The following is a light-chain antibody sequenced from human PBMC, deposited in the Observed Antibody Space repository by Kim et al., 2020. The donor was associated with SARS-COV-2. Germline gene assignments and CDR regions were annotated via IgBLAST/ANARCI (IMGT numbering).Light chain of an antibody. CDR3: AAWDDSLSGGV. Sequence: GQSVAMSCYGSSSNIGSNFVYSYQQFPGTAPQLLIYQNNQRPSGVPDRFSGSKSGTSASLAISGLRSEDEAHYYCAAWDDSLSGGVFGGGTQLTVL. CDR2: QNN. J-gene: IGLJ3*02. V-gene: IGLV1-47*01. CDR1: SSNIGSNF.